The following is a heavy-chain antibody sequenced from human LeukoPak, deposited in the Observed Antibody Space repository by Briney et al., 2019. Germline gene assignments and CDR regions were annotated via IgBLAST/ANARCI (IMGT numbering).Heavy chain of an antibody. CDR3: ARDQWVGATSIYYYGMDV. Sequence: ASVKVSCEASGYTFTSYGISWVRQAPGQGLEWMGWISTYNGNTNYAQKLQGRVTMTTDTSTSTAYMELRSLRSDDTAVYYCARDQWVGATSIYYYGMDVWGQGTTVTVSS. D-gene: IGHD1-26*01. CDR2: ISTYNGNT. V-gene: IGHV1-18*01. J-gene: IGHJ6*02. CDR1: GYTFTSYG.